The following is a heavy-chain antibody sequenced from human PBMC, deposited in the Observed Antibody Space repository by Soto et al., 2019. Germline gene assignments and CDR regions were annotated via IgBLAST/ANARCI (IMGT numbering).Heavy chain of an antibody. D-gene: IGHD6-13*01. V-gene: IGHV3-72*01. CDR3: ARYGSSWYDYYGMDV. Sequence: EVQLVESGGGLVQPGGSLRLSCAASGFTFSDHYMDWVRQAPGKGLEWVGRTRNKANSYTTEYAASVKGRFTISRDDSKNSLYLQMNSLKTEDTAVYYCARYGSSWYDYYGMDVWGQGTTVPVSS. CDR2: TRNKANSYTT. J-gene: IGHJ6*02. CDR1: GFTFSDHY.